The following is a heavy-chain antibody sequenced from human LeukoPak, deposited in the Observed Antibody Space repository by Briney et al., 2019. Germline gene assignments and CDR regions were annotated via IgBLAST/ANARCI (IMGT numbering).Heavy chain of an antibody. Sequence: PGGSLRLSCAASGFTFSSYAMHWVRQAPGKGLEWVAVISYDGSNKYYADSVKGRFTISRDNSKNTLYLQMNSLRAEDTAVYYCARDPHSHFSYSSGFSRYFDYWGQGTLVTVSS. CDR1: GFTFSSYA. J-gene: IGHJ4*02. CDR2: ISYDGSNK. CDR3: ARDPHSHFSYSSGFSRYFDY. D-gene: IGHD6-19*01. V-gene: IGHV3-30*04.